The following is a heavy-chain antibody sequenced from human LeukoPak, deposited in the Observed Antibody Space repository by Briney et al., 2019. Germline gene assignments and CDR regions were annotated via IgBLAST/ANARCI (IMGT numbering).Heavy chain of an antibody. J-gene: IGHJ4*02. CDR2: INHSGST. D-gene: IGHD1-26*01. CDR3: ARKGGTYYFDY. V-gene: IGHV4-34*01. Sequence: SETLSLTCAVYGGSFSGYYWSWIRQPPGKGLEWIGEINHSGSTNYNPSLKSRVTISVDTSKNQFSLKLSSVTAADTAVYYCARKGGTYYFDYWGQGTLVTVSS. CDR1: GGSFSGYY.